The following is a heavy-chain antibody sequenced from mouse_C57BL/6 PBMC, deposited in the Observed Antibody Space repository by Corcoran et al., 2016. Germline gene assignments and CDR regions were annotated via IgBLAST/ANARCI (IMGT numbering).Heavy chain of an antibody. CDR2: INTYSGVP. CDR3: ARSSKGAMDY. Sequence: QIQLVQSGPELKKPGETVKISCKASGYTFTTYGMSWVKQAPGKGLKWMGWINTYSGVPTYADDFKGRFAFSLETSASTAYLQINNLKNEDTATYVCARSSKGAMDYWGQGTSVTVSS. CDR1: GYTFTTYG. J-gene: IGHJ4*01. V-gene: IGHV9-3*01.